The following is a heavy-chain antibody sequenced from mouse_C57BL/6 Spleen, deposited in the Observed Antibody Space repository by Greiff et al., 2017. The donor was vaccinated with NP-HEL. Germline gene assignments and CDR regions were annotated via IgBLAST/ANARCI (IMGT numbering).Heavy chain of an antibody. J-gene: IGHJ4*01. CDR2: ISSGGSYT. Sequence: EVKLMESGGDLVKPGGSLKLSCAASGFTFSSYGMSWVRQTPDKRLEWVATISSGGSYTYYPDSVKARFTITRDNAKNTLYLQMNSLKPEDTAMNYCARHDDYSDCPYAMDYWGQGTSVTVSS. V-gene: IGHV5-6*01. CDR3: ARHDDYSDCPYAMDY. D-gene: IGHD2-12*01. CDR1: GFTFSSYG.